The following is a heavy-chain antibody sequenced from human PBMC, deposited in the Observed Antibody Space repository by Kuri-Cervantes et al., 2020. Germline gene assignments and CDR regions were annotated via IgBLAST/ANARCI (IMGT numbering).Heavy chain of an antibody. CDR2: ISYDGSNK. D-gene: IGHD1-1*01. CDR1: GFTFSSSG. CDR3: ARVSGYILRAYGMDV. Sequence: GESLKISCAASGFTFSSSGMHWVRQAPGKGLEWVAVISYDGSNKYYADSVKGRFTISRDNSKNTLYLQMNSLRAEDTAVYYCARVSGYILRAYGMDVWGQGTTVTVSS. V-gene: IGHV3-30*03. J-gene: IGHJ6*02.